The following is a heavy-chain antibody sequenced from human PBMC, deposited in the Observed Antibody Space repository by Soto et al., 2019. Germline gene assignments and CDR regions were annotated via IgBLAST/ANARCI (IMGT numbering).Heavy chain of an antibody. D-gene: IGHD3-10*01. V-gene: IGHV3-48*03. CDR3: ASYDYGSGSYLVY. J-gene: IGHJ4*02. Sequence: PGGSLRLSCAASGFTFSSYEMNWVRQAPGKGLEWVSYISSSGSTIYYADSVKGRFTISRDNAKNSLYLQMNSLRAEDTAVYYCASYDYGSGSYLVYWGQGTLVTVSS. CDR1: GFTFSSYE. CDR2: ISSSGSTI.